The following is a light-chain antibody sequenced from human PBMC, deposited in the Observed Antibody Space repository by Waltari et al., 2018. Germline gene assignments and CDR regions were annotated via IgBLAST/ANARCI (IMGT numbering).Light chain of an antibody. Sequence: DIQMTQSPPSLSASVGERVTLTCRASESISNWLAWFQQRPGKAPKLLIYKASNLEFGVPSRFSGDGSGTEFTLTITSLQPEDFATYYCQHYYNFPYAFGQGTKLEIK. CDR3: QHYYNFPYA. CDR2: KAS. V-gene: IGKV1-5*03. J-gene: IGKJ2*01. CDR1: ESISNW.